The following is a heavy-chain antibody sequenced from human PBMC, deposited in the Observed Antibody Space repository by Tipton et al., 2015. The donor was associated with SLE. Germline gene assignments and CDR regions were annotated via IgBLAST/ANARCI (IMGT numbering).Heavy chain of an antibody. Sequence: TLSLTCTVSGGSISSHYWSWIRQPPGKGLEWIGYIYYSGSTNYNPSHKSRVTISVDTSKNQFSLKLSSVTAADTAVYYCARDTGPHWFDPWGQGTLVTVSS. CDR2: IYYSGST. J-gene: IGHJ5*02. D-gene: IGHD3-10*01. CDR1: GGSISSHY. CDR3: ARDTGPHWFDP. V-gene: IGHV4-59*11.